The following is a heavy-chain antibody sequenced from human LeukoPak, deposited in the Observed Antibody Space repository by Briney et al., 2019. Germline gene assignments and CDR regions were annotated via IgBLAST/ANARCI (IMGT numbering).Heavy chain of an antibody. J-gene: IGHJ4*02. CDR3: ARDWSMTTLDY. CDR2: INPNSGGT. V-gene: IGHV1-2*06. D-gene: IGHD4-17*01. Sequence: GASLKVSCKASGYTFIGYYMHLVRQAPGQGLEWMGRINPNSGGTDYAQEFQGRVTMTRDTSISTAYLEFSSLRSDDTAVHYCARDWSMTTLDYWGQGTLVTVSS. CDR1: GYTFIGYY.